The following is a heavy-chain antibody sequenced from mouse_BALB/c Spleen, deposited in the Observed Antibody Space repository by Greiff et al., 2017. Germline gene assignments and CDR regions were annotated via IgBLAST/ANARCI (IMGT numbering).Heavy chain of an antibody. Sequence: QVQLKESGPGLVQPSQSLSITCTVSGFSLTSYGVHWVRQSPGKGLEWLGVIWSGGSTDYNAAFISRLSISKDNSKSQVFFKMNSLQANDTAIYYCARNFYYRYDDGFAYWGQGTLVTVSA. CDR3: ARNFYYRYDDGFAY. CDR2: IWSGGST. CDR1: GFSLTSYG. V-gene: IGHV2-2*02. D-gene: IGHD2-14*01. J-gene: IGHJ3*01.